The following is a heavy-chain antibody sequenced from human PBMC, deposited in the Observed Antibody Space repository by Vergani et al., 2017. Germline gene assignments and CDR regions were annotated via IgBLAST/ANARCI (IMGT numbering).Heavy chain of an antibody. CDR3: ARGRTYSSSPESHNLDY. D-gene: IGHD6-13*01. CDR1: GGSFSGYY. V-gene: IGHV4-34*01. J-gene: IGHJ4*02. Sequence: QVQLQQWGAGLLKPSETLSLTFAVYGGSFSGYYWSWIRQPPGKGLEWIGEINHSGSTNYNPSLKSRVTIAVDTSKNQFSLKLSSVTAADTAVYYCARGRTYSSSPESHNLDYWGQGTLVTVSS. CDR2: INHSGST.